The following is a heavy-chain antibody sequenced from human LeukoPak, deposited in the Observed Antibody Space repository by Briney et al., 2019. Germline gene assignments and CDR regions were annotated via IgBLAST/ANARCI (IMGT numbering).Heavy chain of an antibody. CDR1: GGSINTYY. D-gene: IGHD1-1*01. CDR2: IYTGGST. Sequence: SETLSLTCTVSGGSINTYYWSWIRQPAGKGLEWIGRIYTGGSTIYNPSLRSRVSMLVDTSKNQFSLKLNSVTAADTATYYCSGQLANCAMDVWGQGTTVTVSS. V-gene: IGHV4-4*07. J-gene: IGHJ6*02. CDR3: SGQLANCAMDV.